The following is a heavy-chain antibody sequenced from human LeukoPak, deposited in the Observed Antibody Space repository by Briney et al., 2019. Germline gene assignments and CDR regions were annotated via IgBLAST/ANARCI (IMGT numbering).Heavy chain of an antibody. CDR1: GFTFSSYG. J-gene: IGHJ4*02. CDR3: AKDKGGYCSGGSCCHFDY. V-gene: IGHV3-30*18. CDR2: ISYDGSNK. Sequence: GGSLRLSCAASGFTFSSYGMHWVRQAPGKGLEWVAVISYDGSNKYYADSVKGRFTISRDNAKITLYLQMNRLRAEDTAVYYCAKDKGGYCSGGSCCHFDYWGQGTLVTVSS. D-gene: IGHD2-15*01.